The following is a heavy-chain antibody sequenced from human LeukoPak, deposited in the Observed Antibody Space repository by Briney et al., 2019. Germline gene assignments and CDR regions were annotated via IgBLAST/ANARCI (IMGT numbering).Heavy chain of an antibody. CDR2: IYTSGST. CDR3: ARGEDITMIVVVTYHDAFDI. Sequence: SETLSLTCTVSGGSISSGSYYWSWIRQPAGKGLEWIGRIYTSGSTNYNPSLKSRVTISVDTSKNQFSLKLSSVTAADTAVYYCARGEDITMIVVVTYHDAFDIWGQGTMVTVSS. D-gene: IGHD3-22*01. J-gene: IGHJ3*02. CDR1: GGSISSGSYY. V-gene: IGHV4-61*02.